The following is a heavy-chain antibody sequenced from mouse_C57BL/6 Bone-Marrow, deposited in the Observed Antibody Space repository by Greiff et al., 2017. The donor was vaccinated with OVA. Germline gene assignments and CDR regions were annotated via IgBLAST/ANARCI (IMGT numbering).Heavy chain of an antibody. V-gene: IGHV5-4*01. D-gene: IGHD2-3*01. CDR2: ISDGGSYT. CDR1: GFTFRSYA. CDR3: ARDKGLLPFAY. Sequence: EVQRVESGGGLVKPGGSLKLSCAASGFTFRSYAMSWVRQTPEKRLEWVATISDGGSYTYYPDNVKGRFTISRDNAKNNLYLQMSHLKSEDTAMYYCARDKGLLPFAYWGQGTLVTVSA. J-gene: IGHJ3*01.